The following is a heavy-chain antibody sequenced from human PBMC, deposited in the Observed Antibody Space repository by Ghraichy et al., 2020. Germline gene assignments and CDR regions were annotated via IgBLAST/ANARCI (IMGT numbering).Heavy chain of an antibody. Sequence: GGSLRLSCAASGFTFSNYWMHWVRQAPGKGLVWVSRINSDGTATIYADSVKGRFTISRDNAKNTLYLYMTSLRAEDTAVYYCVGSPLIWFGELADYWGQGTLVTVSS. CDR2: INSDGTAT. CDR3: VGSPLIWFGELADY. CDR1: GFTFSNYW. D-gene: IGHD3-10*01. V-gene: IGHV3-74*01. J-gene: IGHJ4*02.